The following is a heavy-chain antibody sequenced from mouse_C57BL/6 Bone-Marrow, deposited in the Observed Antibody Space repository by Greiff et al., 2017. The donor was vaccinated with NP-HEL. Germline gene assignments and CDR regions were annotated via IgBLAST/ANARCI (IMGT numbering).Heavy chain of an antibody. V-gene: IGHV1-39*01. D-gene: IGHD1-1*01. CDR2: INPNYGTT. CDR1: GYSFTDYN. J-gene: IGHJ1*03. Sequence: VHVKQSGPELVKPGASVKISCKASGYSFTDYNMNWVKQSNGKSLEWIGVINPNYGTTSYNQKFKGKATLTVDQSSSTAYMQLNSLTSEDSAVYYCARSCITTVARYWYFDVWGTGTTVTVSS. CDR3: ARSCITTVARYWYFDV.